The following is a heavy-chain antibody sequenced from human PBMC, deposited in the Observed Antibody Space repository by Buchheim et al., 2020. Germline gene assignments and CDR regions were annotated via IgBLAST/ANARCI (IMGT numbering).Heavy chain of an antibody. CDR3: ARGDFVWGSHRSYWFDP. V-gene: IGHV4-39*01. D-gene: IGHD3-16*02. J-gene: IGHJ5*02. CDR1: GDSISRSSYY. CDR2: IYYSGST. Sequence: QLQLQESGPGLVKPSETLSLTCSVSGDSISRSSYYWGWIRQPPGKGLEWIANIYYSGSTYYNPSLKSRVTISVDTSKNQFSLKLSSVTVADTAIYYCARGDFVWGSHRSYWFDPWGHGTL.